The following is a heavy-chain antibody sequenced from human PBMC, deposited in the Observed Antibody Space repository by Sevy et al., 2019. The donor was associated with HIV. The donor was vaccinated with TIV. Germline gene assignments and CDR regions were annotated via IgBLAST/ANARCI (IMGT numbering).Heavy chain of an antibody. J-gene: IGHJ6*03. CDR3: AKDSGSYYYYYMDV. Sequence: GGSLRLSCAASGFTFSSYGMHWVRQAPGKGLEWVAVISYDGSNKYYADSVKGRFTISRDNSKNTLYLQMNSLRAEDTDVYYCAKDSGSYYYYYMDVWGKGTTVTVSS. D-gene: IGHD1-26*01. CDR1: GFTFSSYG. CDR2: ISYDGSNK. V-gene: IGHV3-30*18.